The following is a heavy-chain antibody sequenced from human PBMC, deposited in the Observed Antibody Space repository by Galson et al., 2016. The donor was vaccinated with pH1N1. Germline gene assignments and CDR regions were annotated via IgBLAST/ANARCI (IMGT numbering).Heavy chain of an antibody. D-gene: IGHD1-26*01. Sequence: SVKVSCKASGYTFTRYGMHWVRQAPGQSLEWMGWISPGSTKTKYSQKFQGRVTVTRDSSATTAYMELSSLTFEDTAVYYCARALMGGTYAADYWGQGTQVTVS. CDR2: ISPGSTKT. J-gene: IGHJ4*02. V-gene: IGHV1-3*01. CDR3: ARALMGGTYAADY. CDR1: GYTFTRYG.